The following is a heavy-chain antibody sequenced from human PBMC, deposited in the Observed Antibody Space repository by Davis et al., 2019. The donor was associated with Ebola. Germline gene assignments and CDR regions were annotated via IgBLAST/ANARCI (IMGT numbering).Heavy chain of an antibody. CDR2: IDSSGGTT. CDR1: GFTFSSYE. D-gene: IGHD3-10*01. J-gene: IGHJ4*02. Sequence: GESLKISCAASGFTFSSYEMNWVRQAPGKGLEWVSYIDSSGGTTYYADSVKGRFTISRDSAKNLLYLQMNNLRAEDTAIYYCARDYFGSDSYPLFDLWGQGTLVTVSS. CDR3: ARDYFGSDSYPLFDL. V-gene: IGHV3-48*03.